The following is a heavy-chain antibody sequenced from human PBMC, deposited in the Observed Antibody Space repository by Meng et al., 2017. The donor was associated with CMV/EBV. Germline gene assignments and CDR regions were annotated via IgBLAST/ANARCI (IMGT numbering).Heavy chain of an antibody. D-gene: IGHD3-3*01. CDR3: IRVSYDFWSCYPHDP. V-gene: IGHV3-49*04. Sequence: GGSLSLSCTASGFTFGAFAMSWVRQAPGKGLEWVGFIRSKAYGGTTEYAASVEDRFTISRDDSKSIAYLQMNSLTIEDTAVYYCIRVSYDFWSCYPHDPWGQGTLVTVSS. CDR1: GFTFGAFA. CDR2: IRSKAYGGTT. J-gene: IGHJ5*02.